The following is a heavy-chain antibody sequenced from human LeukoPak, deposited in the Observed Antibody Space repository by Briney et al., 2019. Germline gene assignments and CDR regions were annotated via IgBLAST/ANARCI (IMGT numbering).Heavy chain of an antibody. Sequence: GGSLRLSCAASGFTFSGYWMHWVRQVPGKGLVWVSRINSDGSSTAYADSVKGRFTISRDNAKNTLYLQMNSLRVEDTAVYYSARDRYYGMDVWGQGTTVTVSS. CDR1: GFTFSGYW. V-gene: IGHV3-74*01. CDR3: ARDRYYGMDV. J-gene: IGHJ6*02. CDR2: INSDGSST.